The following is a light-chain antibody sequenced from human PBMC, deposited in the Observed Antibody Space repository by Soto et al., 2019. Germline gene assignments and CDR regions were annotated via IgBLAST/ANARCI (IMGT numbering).Light chain of an antibody. CDR1: QSINSD. J-gene: IGKJ5*01. CDR2: GAS. CDR3: QQRRIRPLT. V-gene: IGKV3-11*01. Sequence: EIGITQSPATLSVSPGETTRLSFRASQSINSDVSWYQQKVGQTPRLLIHGASTRATGIAARFSGSGSGTEFTLTISGLEPEDFAVYYCQQRRIRPLTFGQGTRLEI.